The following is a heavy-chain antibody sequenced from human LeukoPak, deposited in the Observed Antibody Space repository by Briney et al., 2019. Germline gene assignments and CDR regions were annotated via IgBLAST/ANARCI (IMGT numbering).Heavy chain of an antibody. CDR3: ARDTGYSYDTYYDSSGYPASFDS. CDR1: GYTFTSYD. D-gene: IGHD3-22*01. V-gene: IGHV1-8*01. CDR2: ISAYNGNT. Sequence: ASVKVSCKASGYTFTSYDINWVRQATGQGLEWMGWISAYNGNTNYAQKFQGRVTMTRDTSTSTVYMELSSLRSEDTAMYYCARDTGYSYDTYYDSSGYPASFDSWGQGTLVTVSS. J-gene: IGHJ4*02.